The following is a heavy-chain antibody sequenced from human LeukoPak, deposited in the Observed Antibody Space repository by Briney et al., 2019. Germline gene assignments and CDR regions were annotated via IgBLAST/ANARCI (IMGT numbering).Heavy chain of an antibody. V-gene: IGHV3-20*04. CDR2: INWNGGST. CDR1: RFTFDDYG. J-gene: IGHJ4*02. D-gene: IGHD3-10*01. CDR3: ARCRGSGSYYNSPLDY. Sequence: GGSLRLSCAASRFTFDDYGMSWVRQAPGKGLEWVSGINWNGGSTGYADSVKGRFTVSRDNAKNSLYLQMNSLRAEDTALYYCARCRGSGSYYNSPLDYWGQGTLVTVSS.